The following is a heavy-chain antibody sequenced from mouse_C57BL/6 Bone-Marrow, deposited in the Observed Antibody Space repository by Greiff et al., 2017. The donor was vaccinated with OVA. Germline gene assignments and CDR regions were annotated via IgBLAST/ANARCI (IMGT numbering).Heavy chain of an antibody. V-gene: IGHV1-49*01. CDR2: FTMYSDAA. CDR1: YFAFMASA. J-gene: IGHJ3*01. D-gene: IGHD1-1*01. Sequence: LKQSGAELVRPGSSVKLSCKDSYFAFMASAMHWVKQRPGHGLEWIGSFTMYSDAAEYSENFKGKATLTANTSSSTAYMERSSLTSEDSAVYYCARSPITVSGFAYWGQGTLVTVSA. CDR3: ARSPITVSGFAY.